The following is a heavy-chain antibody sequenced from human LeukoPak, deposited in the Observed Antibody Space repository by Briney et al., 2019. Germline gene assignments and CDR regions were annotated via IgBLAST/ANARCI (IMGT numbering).Heavy chain of an antibody. D-gene: IGHD3-10*01. V-gene: IGHV3-48*03. CDR2: ISSSGSTI. J-gene: IGHJ4*02. CDR3: ARVLGFGEYFFDY. CDR1: GFTFISYE. Sequence: GGSLRLSCAASGFTFISYEVNWVRQAPGKGLEWVSYISSSGSTIYYADSVKGRFTISIDNAKNSLYLQMNSLRAEDTAVYYCARVLGFGEYFFDYWRQGTRVTVSS.